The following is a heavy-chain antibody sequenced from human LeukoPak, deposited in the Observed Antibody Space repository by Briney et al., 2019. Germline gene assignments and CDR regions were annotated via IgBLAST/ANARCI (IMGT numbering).Heavy chain of an antibody. V-gene: IGHV3-33*01. CDR1: VFTFSSYG. CDR2: IWYDGSNK. D-gene: IGHD3-10*01. J-gene: IGHJ4*02. CDR3: ASSMVRGVIISSFDY. Sequence: PGGSLRLSCAASVFTFSSYGMHWVRQAPRKGREWVAVIWYDGSNKYYADSVKGRFTISRDNSKNTLYLQMHSLRAEDTAVYYCASSMVRGVIISSFDYWGQGTLVTVSS.